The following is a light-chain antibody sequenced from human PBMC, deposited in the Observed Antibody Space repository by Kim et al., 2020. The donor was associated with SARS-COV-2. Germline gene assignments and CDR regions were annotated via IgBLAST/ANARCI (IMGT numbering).Light chain of an antibody. CDR2: GAS. CDR1: QSISSN. CDR3: QQYHNMQT. Sequence: LSVSPGERATLSCKASQSISSNLAWYQQKPGQAPRLLIYGASTRATDIPVRFSGSGSGTEFTLTISSLQSEDFVVYYCQQYHNMQTFGQGTKLEI. V-gene: IGKV3-15*01. J-gene: IGKJ2*01.